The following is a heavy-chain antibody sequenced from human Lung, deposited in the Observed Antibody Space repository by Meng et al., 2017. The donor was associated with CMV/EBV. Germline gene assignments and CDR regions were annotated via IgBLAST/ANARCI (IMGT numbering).Heavy chain of an antibody. D-gene: IGHD3-9*01. CDR2: ISNSGST. J-gene: IGHJ6*02. CDR1: GGSISTYY. CDR3: ASFDVDVEGYYGMDV. Sequence: SETLSLXCTVSGGSISTYYWNWLRQLPGKGLEWIGYISNSGSTDYNPSLKSRVTISVEKSKNQFSLKLTSVTAADTAVYYCASFDVDVEGYYGMDVWGQGXTVTVSS. V-gene: IGHV4-59*01.